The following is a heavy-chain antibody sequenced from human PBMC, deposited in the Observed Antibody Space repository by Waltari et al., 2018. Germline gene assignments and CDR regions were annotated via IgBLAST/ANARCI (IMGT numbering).Heavy chain of an antibody. V-gene: IGHV3-73*01. D-gene: IGHD1-26*01. CDR2: IRSRAGDYAT. CDR1: GFTLRASA. CDR3: SVGATAP. J-gene: IGHJ4*02. Sequence: EVQLVESGGGLVQPGGSLNLSCAASGFTLRASAVHWVRQASGKGLEVVGRIRSRAGDYATTYTVSVRGRFTISRDDSKNTAYLQLNSLKTKDTAVYYCSVGATAPWGQGTLVTVSS.